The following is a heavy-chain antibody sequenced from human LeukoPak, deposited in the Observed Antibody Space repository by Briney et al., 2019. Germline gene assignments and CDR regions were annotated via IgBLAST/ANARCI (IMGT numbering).Heavy chain of an antibody. J-gene: IGHJ4*02. CDR3: ARDIAVAGEPDY. D-gene: IGHD6-19*01. Sequence: ASVKVSCKASGYTFTGYYMHWVRQAPGQGLEWMGWISANSGYTNYLQKLQGRITMTTDASTSTAYMELRSLTYEDTAVYYCARDIAVAGEPDYWGQGTLVTVSS. CDR1: GYTFTGYY. V-gene: IGHV1-18*04. CDR2: ISANSGYT.